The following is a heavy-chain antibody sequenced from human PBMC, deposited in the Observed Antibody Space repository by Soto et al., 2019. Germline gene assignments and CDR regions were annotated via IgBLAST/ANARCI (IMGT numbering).Heavy chain of an antibody. D-gene: IGHD3-10*01. J-gene: IGHJ3*02. Sequence: EVQLLDSGGGLVQPGGSLRLSCSASGFTFSNYAMTWVRQAPGKGLEWVSTISGSGGSTYYADSVKGRFTISRDNPKNTLYLQMNSLRAEDTAVYYCAKLFVFNYGSGRPDAFHIWGQGTMVTVSS. V-gene: IGHV3-23*01. CDR1: GFTFSNYA. CDR2: ISGSGGST. CDR3: AKLFVFNYGSGRPDAFHI.